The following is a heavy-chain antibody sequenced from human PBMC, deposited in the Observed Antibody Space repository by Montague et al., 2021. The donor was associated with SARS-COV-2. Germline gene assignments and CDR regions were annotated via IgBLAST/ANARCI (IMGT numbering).Heavy chain of an antibody. CDR2: SYTSGSX. J-gene: IGHJ4*02. CDR1: GDSITSGSYY. CDR3: AREWGSYSGRFDY. D-gene: IGHD1-26*01. V-gene: IGHV4-61*02. Sequence: TLSLTCTVSGDSITSGSYYWNWVRQPAGKGLEWVGRSYTSGSXDYNPSLKSRLTISVDTSKNQFSLKLSSVTVADTAVYFCAREWGSYSGRFDYWGQGALVTVSS.